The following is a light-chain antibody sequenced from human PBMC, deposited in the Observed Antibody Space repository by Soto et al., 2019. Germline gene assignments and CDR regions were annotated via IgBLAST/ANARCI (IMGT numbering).Light chain of an antibody. CDR1: QSISNH. Sequence: DIQMTQSPSSLSASVEDRVIITCRASQSISNHLNWYQQKPGKAPKLLIFAASSLQSGVPSRFSGSRSEPDFTLTISSLQPEDFATYYCQQSYRSPPTFGQGTKVDIK. V-gene: IGKV1-39*01. J-gene: IGKJ1*01. CDR2: AAS. CDR3: QQSYRSPPT.